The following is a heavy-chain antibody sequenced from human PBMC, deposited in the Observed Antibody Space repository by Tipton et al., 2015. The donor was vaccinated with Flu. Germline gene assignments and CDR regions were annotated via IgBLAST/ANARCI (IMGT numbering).Heavy chain of an antibody. D-gene: IGHD3-16*01. CDR3: ARLGLPDY. CDR1: GFTFSDYW. V-gene: IGHV3-7*01. CDR2: IKQGGSEK. J-gene: IGHJ4*02. Sequence: SLRLSCAASGFTFSDYWMAWVRQAPGKGLEWVANIKQGGSEKYYVDSVKGRFTISRDNAKNSLYLQMNSLRVEDTAVYYCARLGLPDYWGQGTLVTVSS.